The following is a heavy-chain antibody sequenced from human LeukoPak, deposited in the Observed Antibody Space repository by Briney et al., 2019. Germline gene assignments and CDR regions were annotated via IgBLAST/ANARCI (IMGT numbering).Heavy chain of an antibody. D-gene: IGHD3-10*01. CDR2: IYDSGST. J-gene: IGHJ4*02. CDR1: GYSISSGYY. V-gene: IGHV4-38-2*02. Sequence: PSETLSLTCTVSGYSISSGYYWGWIRQPPGKGLEWIGSIYDSGSTYHNPSLKSRVSISVDTSKNQFSLKLSSVTAADTAMYYCARHDYYGSEIHGPFDHWGQGTLVTVSS. CDR3: ARHDYYGSEIHGPFDH.